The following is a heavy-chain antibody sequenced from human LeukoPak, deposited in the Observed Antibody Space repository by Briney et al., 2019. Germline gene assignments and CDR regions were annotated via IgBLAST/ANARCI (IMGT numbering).Heavy chain of an antibody. CDR1: VYSFTTYW. CDR2: IYPGDSDT. D-gene: IGHD2-15*01. CDR3: ARRSGGSYKI. J-gene: IGHJ4*02. V-gene: IGHV5-51*01. Sequence: VESLKISCKGSVYSFTTYWIAWVRQMPGKGLEWMGIIYPGDSDTRYSPSFQGQVTISADKSITTAYLQWSSLKASDTAMYYCARRSGGSYKIWGQGTLVTVSS.